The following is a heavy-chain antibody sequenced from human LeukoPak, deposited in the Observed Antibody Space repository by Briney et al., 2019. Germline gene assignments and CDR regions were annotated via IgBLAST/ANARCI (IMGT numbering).Heavy chain of an antibody. Sequence: GGSLRLSCAASGFTVSSNYMSWVRQAPGKGLEWVSVIYSGGSTYYADSVKGRFTISRDNSKNTLYLQMNSLRAEDTAVYYCARVPGRGPNTYYYYGMDVWGQGTTVTVSS. J-gene: IGHJ6*02. CDR1: GFTVSSNY. V-gene: IGHV3-66*01. CDR3: ARVPGRGPNTYYYYGMDV. CDR2: IYSGGST.